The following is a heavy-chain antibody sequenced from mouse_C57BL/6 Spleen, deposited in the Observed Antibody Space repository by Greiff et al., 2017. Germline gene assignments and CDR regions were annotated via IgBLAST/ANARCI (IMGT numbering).Heavy chain of an antibody. V-gene: IGHV1-53*01. D-gene: IGHD4-1*01. CDR2: INPSNGGT. J-gene: IGHJ1*03. CDR3: ARRLANWGDWYFDV. CDR1: GYTFTSYW. Sequence: QVQLQQPGTELVKPGASVKLSCKASGYTFTSYWMHWVKQRPGQGLEWIGNINPSNGGTNYNEKFKSKATLTVDKSSSTAYMQLSSLTSEDSAVYYWARRLANWGDWYFDVWGTGTTVTVSS.